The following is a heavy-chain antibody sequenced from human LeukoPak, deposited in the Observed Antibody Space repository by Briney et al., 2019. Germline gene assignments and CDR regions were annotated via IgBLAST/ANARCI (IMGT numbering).Heavy chain of an antibody. V-gene: IGHV3-48*02. CDR1: GLTFSRYS. D-gene: IGHD2-15*01. CDR2: IDSSNSPI. J-gene: IGHJ4*02. CDR3: ARDRCSGGSCYLDY. Sequence: GGSLRLSCAASGLTFSRYSMKWVRQAPGKGLEWVSYIDSSNSPIYYADSVKGRFTISRDNGKNSLYLQMNSLRDEDTAVYYCARDRCSGGSCYLDYWGQGTLVTVSS.